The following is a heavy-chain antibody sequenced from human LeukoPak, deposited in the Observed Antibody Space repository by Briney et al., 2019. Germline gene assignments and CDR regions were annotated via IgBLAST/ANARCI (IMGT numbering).Heavy chain of an antibody. CDR2: TYYRSKWYS. J-gene: IGHJ4*02. V-gene: IGHV6-1*01. CDR1: GDSVSSNSAT. D-gene: IGHD5-18*01. Sequence: SQTLSLTCAISGDSVSSNSATWNWIRQSPSRGLEWLGRTYYRSKWYSAYAVSVKSRITINPDTSKNQFSLKLSSVTAADTAVYYCAIPRGYSYGHFDYWGQGTLVTVSS. CDR3: AIPRGYSYGHFDY.